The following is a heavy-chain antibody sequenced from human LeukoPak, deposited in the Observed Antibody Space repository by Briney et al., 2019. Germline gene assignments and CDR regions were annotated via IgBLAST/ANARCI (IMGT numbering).Heavy chain of an antibody. CDR2: ISGSGGST. V-gene: IGHV3-23*01. J-gene: IGHJ4*02. CDR3: AKVREGVAVAGNFDY. CDR1: GFTFSSYA. Sequence: GGSLRLSCAASGFTFSSYAMGWVRQAPGKGLEWVSAISGSGGSTYYADSVKGRFTISRDNSKNTLYLQMNSLRAEDTAVYYCAKVREGVAVAGNFDYWGQGTLVTVSS. D-gene: IGHD6-19*01.